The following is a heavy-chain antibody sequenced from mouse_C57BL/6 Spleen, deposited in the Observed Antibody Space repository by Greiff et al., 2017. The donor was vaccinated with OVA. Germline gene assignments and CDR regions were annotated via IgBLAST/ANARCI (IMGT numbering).Heavy chain of an antibody. J-gene: IGHJ4*01. CDR3: TTSPTTPLDYAMDY. CDR2: IDPEDGDT. CDR1: GFNIKDYY. Sequence: EVQLQQSGAELVRPGASVKLSCTASGFNIKDYYMHWVKQRPEQGLEWIGRIDPEDGDTEYAPKFQGKATMTADTSSNTAYLQLSSLTSEDTAVYYCTTSPTTPLDYAMDYWGQGTSVTVSS. D-gene: IGHD2-12*01. V-gene: IGHV14-1*01.